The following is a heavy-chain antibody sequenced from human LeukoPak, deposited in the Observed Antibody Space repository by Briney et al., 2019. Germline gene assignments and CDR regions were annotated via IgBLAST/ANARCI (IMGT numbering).Heavy chain of an antibody. J-gene: IGHJ6*02. CDR2: FDPGDDET. D-gene: IGHD1-7*01. CDR1: GYSLSELS. V-gene: IGHV1-24*01. CDR3: ARLDLRYPSLGGNYYYYYGMDV. Sequence: VASVKVSCKVSGYSLSELSTHWVRQAPGQGLEWMGGFDPGDDETIYAQKFQGRVTMTEDTSTDTAYLELSSLRSEDTAVYYCARLDLRYPSLGGNYYYYYGMDVWGQGTTVTVSS.